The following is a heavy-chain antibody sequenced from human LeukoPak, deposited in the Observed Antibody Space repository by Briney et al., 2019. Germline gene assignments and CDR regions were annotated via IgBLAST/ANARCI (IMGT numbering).Heavy chain of an antibody. CDR3: AKGASSGWKRSNDY. CDR1: GFTFSSYA. J-gene: IGHJ4*02. Sequence: GGSLTPSCAASGFTFSSYAMSWVRQAPGKGLEWVSDISGSGVSTYYADSVKGRFTTSRDNSTNTLYLQMNSLRAEDTAVYCCAKGASSGWKRSNDYWGQGTLVTVSS. CDR2: ISGSGVST. D-gene: IGHD6-19*01. V-gene: IGHV3-23*01.